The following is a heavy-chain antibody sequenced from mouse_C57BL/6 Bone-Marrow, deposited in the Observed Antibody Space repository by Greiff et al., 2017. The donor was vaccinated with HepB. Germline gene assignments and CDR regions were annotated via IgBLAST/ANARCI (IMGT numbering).Heavy chain of an antibody. CDR1: GYTFTSYW. CDR2: IHPNSGST. J-gene: IGHJ2*01. CDR3: ARITTVVGDYFDY. Sequence: VQLQQPGAELVKPGASVKLSCKASGYTFTSYWMHWVKQRPGQGLEWIGMIHPNSGSTNYNEKFKSKATLTVDKSSSTAYMQLSSLTSEDSAVYYCARITTVVGDYFDYWGQGTTLTVSS. V-gene: IGHV1-64*01. D-gene: IGHD1-1*01.